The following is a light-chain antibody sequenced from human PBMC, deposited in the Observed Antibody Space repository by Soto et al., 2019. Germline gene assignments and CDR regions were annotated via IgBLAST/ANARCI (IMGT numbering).Light chain of an antibody. Sequence: DLQMTQFPSSLSASVGDRVTITCRASQGIRNDLGWYQQKPGKAPKRLIYAASSLQSGVPSRFSGSRSGTEFTLAISSLQPEDSATFYCLQHSTYPLTFGQGTKVEIK. CDR3: LQHSTYPLT. CDR1: QGIRND. J-gene: IGKJ1*01. V-gene: IGKV1-17*01. CDR2: AAS.